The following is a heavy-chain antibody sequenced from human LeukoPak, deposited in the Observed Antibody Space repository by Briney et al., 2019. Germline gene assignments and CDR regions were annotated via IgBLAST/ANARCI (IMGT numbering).Heavy chain of an antibody. CDR3: AKTEYYYDSSGYYSIDY. Sequence: PGGSLRLSCAASGFTFSSYAMSWVRQAPGEGLGWVSAISGSGGSTYYADSVKGRFTISRDNSKNTLYLQMNSLRAEDTAVYYCAKTEYYYDSSGYYSIDYWGQGTLVTVSS. V-gene: IGHV3-23*01. CDR2: ISGSGGST. D-gene: IGHD3-22*01. CDR1: GFTFSSYA. J-gene: IGHJ4*02.